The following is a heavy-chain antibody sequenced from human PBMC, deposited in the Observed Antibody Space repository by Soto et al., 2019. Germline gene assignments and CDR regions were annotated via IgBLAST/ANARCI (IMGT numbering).Heavy chain of an antibody. D-gene: IGHD2-15*01. CDR1: GYTFTSYG. Sequence: QVQLVQSGAEVKKPGASVKVSCKASGYTFTSYGISWVRQAPGQGLEWMGWISAYNGNTNYAQKLQGRVTMTTDTSTSTAYMELRSMRYDDTAVYCCARGGYCSGGSCYHTYYYYYMDVWGKGTTVTVSS. J-gene: IGHJ6*03. CDR2: ISAYNGNT. V-gene: IGHV1-18*01. CDR3: ARGGYCSGGSCYHTYYYYYMDV.